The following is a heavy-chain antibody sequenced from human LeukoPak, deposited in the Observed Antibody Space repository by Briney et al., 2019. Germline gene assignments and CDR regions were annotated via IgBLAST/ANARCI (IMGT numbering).Heavy chain of an antibody. J-gene: IGHJ4*02. CDR1: GFTFSDYY. CDR3: ARVGSSSSFDY. V-gene: IGHV3-11*01. CDR2: ISSSGSTI. Sequence: GGSLRLSCAASGFTFSDYYMSWIRQAPGKGLEWVSYISSSGSTIYYADSVKGRFTISRDNAKNSLYLQMSSLRAEDTAVYCCARVGSSSSFDYWGQGTLVTVSS. D-gene: IGHD6-6*01.